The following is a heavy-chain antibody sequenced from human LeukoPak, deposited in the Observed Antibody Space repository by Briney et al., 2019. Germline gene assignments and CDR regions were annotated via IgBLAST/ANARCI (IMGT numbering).Heavy chain of an antibody. J-gene: IGHJ4*02. Sequence: GGSLRLSCAASGFTFSSYAMSWARQAPGKGLEWVSTISGSGGSTYYADSVKGRFTISRDNSKNTLFLQLNSLRAEDTAVYYCASILGSGSHNDYWGQGTLVTVSS. CDR3: ASILGSGSHNDY. V-gene: IGHV3-23*01. CDR2: ISGSGGST. D-gene: IGHD3-10*01. CDR1: GFTFSSYA.